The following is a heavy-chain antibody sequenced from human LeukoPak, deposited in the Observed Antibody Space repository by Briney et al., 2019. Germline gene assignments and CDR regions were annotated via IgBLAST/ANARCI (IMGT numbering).Heavy chain of an antibody. CDR3: AIILHIGSPSGGTVA. CDR1: GYTFTRYY. V-gene: IGHV1-2*02. D-gene: IGHD2-21*01. CDR2: INPNSGGT. Sequence: GASVKVSRKASGYTFTRYYMRWVRQAPGQGLEWMGWINPNSGGTNYAQKFQGRVTMTRDTSISTAYMELSRLRSDDTAVYYRAIILHIGSPSGGTVAWGQGTTVTVSS. J-gene: IGHJ6*02.